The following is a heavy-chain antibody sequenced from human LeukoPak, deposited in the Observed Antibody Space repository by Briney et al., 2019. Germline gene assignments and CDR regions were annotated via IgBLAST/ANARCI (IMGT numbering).Heavy chain of an antibody. CDR3: ACGPNLYFFDY. CDR1: GGSISSGGYS. J-gene: IGHJ4*02. D-gene: IGHD5-24*01. Sequence: SETLSLTCTVSGGSISSGGYSWTWLRQPPGKGLEWIGYIYHSGSTYYNPSLKSRVTISVDRSKNQFSLNLTSVTAADTAVYYCACGPNLYFFDYWGQGTLVTVSS. CDR2: IYHSGST. V-gene: IGHV4-30-2*01.